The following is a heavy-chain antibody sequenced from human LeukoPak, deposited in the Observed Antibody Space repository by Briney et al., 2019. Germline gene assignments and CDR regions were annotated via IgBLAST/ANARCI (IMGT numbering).Heavy chain of an antibody. CDR1: GGTFSSYA. V-gene: IGHV1-69*13. CDR3: ARDRLRSGGILSSGWFDP. CDR2: IIPIFGTA. J-gene: IGHJ5*02. D-gene: IGHD3-16*01. Sequence: SVKVSCKASGGTFSSYALSSVRQAPGQGLEWMGGIIPIFGTANYAQKFQGRVTITADESTSTAYMELSSLRSEDTAVYYCARDRLRSGGILSSGWFDPWGQGTLVTVSS.